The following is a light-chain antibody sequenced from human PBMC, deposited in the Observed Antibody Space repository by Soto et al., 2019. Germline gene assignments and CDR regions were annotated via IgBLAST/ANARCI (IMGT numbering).Light chain of an antibody. CDR2: WAS. CDR1: QSILYNSNNKNY. Sequence: DIMMTQSPDSLAVSLGERATINCESSQSILYNSNNKNYLAWYQQRPGQPPKLLIYWASTRASGVPDRFSGAASGTHFTLTISSLQAEDVAVYYCQQYYSIPKTFGQGTKVEIK. CDR3: QQYYSIPKT. J-gene: IGKJ1*01. V-gene: IGKV4-1*01.